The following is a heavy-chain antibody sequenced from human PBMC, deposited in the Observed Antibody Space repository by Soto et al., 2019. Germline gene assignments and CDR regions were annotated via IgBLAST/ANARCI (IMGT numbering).Heavy chain of an antibody. J-gene: IGHJ4*02. Sequence: GGSLRLSCAASGFTFSSYGMHWVRQAPGKGLEWVAVISYDGSNKYYADSVKGRFTISRDNSKNTLYLQMNSLRAEDTTVYYCANYYDSSGYYWTQPPFDYWGQGTLVTVSS. CDR3: ANYYDSSGYYWTQPPFDY. D-gene: IGHD3-22*01. CDR1: GFTFSSYG. V-gene: IGHV3-30*18. CDR2: ISYDGSNK.